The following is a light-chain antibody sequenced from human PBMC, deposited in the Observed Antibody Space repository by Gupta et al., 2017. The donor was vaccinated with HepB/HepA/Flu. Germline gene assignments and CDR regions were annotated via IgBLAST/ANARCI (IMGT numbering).Light chain of an antibody. J-gene: IGLJ1*01. V-gene: IGLV2-11*01. CDR3: SSHAGRVTWV. Sequence: QSAQTQPRSVSGTTGQSVTISCNGTSNDVGGYNRVSWYEQRPGKAPKLILYDVTERPSGVPYRFSGSKSGNTASLTISGLQADAEADYYCSSHAGRVTWVFGTGTTVTVL. CDR1: SNDVGGYNR. CDR2: DVT.